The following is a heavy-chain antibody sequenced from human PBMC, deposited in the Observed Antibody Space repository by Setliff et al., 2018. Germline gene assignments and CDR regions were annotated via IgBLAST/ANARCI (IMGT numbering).Heavy chain of an antibody. Sequence: SETLSLTCSVSGGSITRRTYSWGWVRQPPGKGLEWIGKVDFSGTTYYNLSLKSRVTISVDTTKNHFSLSLTSVTAADTAVYYCARTGTYRYFDYWGQGALVTVSS. D-gene: IGHD1-1*01. CDR2: VDFSGTT. CDR1: GGSITRRTYS. CDR3: ARTGTYRYFDY. J-gene: IGHJ4*02. V-gene: IGHV4-39*02.